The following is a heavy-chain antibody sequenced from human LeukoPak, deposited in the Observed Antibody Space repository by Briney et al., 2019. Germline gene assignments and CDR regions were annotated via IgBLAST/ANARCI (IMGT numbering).Heavy chain of an antibody. V-gene: IGHV4-59*08. CDR3: ARRNYGSGTYDY. CDR2: MYYSGNT. CDR1: GGSISSYY. Sequence: SETLSLTCTVSGGSISSYYWSWIRHPPGKGLEWIGHMYYSGNTDYNPSLKSRVTISIDTSKNQFSLKLSSVTAADTAVYYCARRNYGSGTYDYWGQGTLVTVSS. J-gene: IGHJ4*02. D-gene: IGHD3-10*01.